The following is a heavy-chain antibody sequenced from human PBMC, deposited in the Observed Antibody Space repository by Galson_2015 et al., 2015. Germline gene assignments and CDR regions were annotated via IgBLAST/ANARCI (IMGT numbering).Heavy chain of an antibody. CDR2: IYSDGSS. CDR1: GFTVATHY. D-gene: IGHD4-17*01. CDR3: ARAPLRDYGDYLDY. J-gene: IGHJ4*02. Sequence: SLRLSCAASGFTVATHYMSWVRQAPGKGLEWVSVIYSDGSSLYGDSVTGRFAISRDSSQNALYLQMNSLRAEDTAVYYCARAPLRDYGDYLDYWGQGALVTVSS. V-gene: IGHV3-53*01.